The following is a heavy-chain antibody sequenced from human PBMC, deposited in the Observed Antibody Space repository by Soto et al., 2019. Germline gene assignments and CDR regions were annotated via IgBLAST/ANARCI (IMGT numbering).Heavy chain of an antibody. Sequence: WGSLRLSCAVSGFTFRSYAMGWVRQGPGKGLEWISSIVGSGGSAYYADSVKGRFTISRDNSENTLYLQMDSLTADDTAVYFCAKKASPSGDHSNWYFDLWGRGTLVTVSS. CDR1: GFTFRSYA. V-gene: IGHV3-23*01. CDR3: AKKASPSGDHSNWYFDL. CDR2: IVGSGGSA. D-gene: IGHD3-10*01. J-gene: IGHJ2*01.